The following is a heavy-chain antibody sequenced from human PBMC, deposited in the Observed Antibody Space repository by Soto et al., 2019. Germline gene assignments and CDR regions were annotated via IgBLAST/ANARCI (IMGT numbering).Heavy chain of an antibody. CDR1: GFTFSNYA. D-gene: IGHD3-22*01. CDR3: AKSRYSDSSGDFYDF. CDR2: IGGRATSA. V-gene: IGHV3-23*01. J-gene: IGHJ4*02. Sequence: EVQLLESGGGLVQPGGSLRLSCAASGFTFSNYAMSWVRQAPGKGLEWVSGIGGRATSAYYADSVKGRFAISRDNSYNTLFLQLNSLRAEDTAVYYCAKSRYSDSSGDFYDFWVQGTLVSVSS.